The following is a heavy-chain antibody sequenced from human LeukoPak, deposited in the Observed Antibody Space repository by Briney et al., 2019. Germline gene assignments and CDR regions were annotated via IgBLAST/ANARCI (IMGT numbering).Heavy chain of an antibody. CDR3: ARGRDYYYYMDG. Sequence: KPSETLSLTCAVYGGSFSGYYCSWIRQPPGKGLEWIGEINHSGSTNYNPSLKSRVTISVDTSKNQISLKLSSVTAADTAVYYCARGRDYYYYMDGWGKGTTVTVSS. CDR2: INHSGST. V-gene: IGHV4-34*01. J-gene: IGHJ6*03. CDR1: GGSFSGYY.